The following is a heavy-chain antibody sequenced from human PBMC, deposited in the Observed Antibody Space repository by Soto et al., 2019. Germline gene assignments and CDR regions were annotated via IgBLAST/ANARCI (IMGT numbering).Heavy chain of an antibody. CDR2: IWYDGSNK. D-gene: IGHD2-15*01. CDR1: GFTFSNYG. Sequence: QVQLVESGGGVVQPGRSLRLSCAASGFTFSNYGMHWVRQAPGKGLEWVAVIWYDGSNKYYADSVKGRFTISRHNFKKALYLQMNGLRAEDTAVYYCASEYCSGGSCYYYGMDVWGQGTTVTVSS. CDR3: ASEYCSGGSCYYYGMDV. J-gene: IGHJ6*02. V-gene: IGHV3-33*01.